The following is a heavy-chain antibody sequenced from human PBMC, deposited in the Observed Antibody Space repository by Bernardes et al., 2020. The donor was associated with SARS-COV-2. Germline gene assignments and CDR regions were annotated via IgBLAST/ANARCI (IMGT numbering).Heavy chain of an antibody. CDR2: INHSGST. D-gene: IGHD5-18*01. J-gene: IGHJ6*02. CDR1: GGSFSGSY. CDR3: ARGFGNSSYRPKYGMDV. V-gene: IGHV4-34*01. Sequence: SATLTLTCAVYGGSFSGSYWSWIRQPPGQGLEWIGEINHSGSTNYNPSLKSRVTISVDTSKNQFSLKLSSVTAADTAVYYCARGFGNSSYRPKYGMDVWGQGTTVTVSS.